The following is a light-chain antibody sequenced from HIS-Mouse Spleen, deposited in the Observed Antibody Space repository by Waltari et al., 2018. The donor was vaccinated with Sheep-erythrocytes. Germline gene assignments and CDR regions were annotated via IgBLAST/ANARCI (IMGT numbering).Light chain of an antibody. CDR2: RNN. CDR1: RPNFGSNY. CDR3: AAWDDSLSGWV. J-gene: IGLJ3*02. V-gene: IGLV1-47*01. Sequence: QSVLTQPPSASGTPGQRVTISCSGSRPNFGSNYVYRYQQLPGTAPKLLIYRNNQRPSGVPDRFSGSKSGTSASLAISGLRSEDEADYYCAAWDDSLSGWVFGGGTKLTVL.